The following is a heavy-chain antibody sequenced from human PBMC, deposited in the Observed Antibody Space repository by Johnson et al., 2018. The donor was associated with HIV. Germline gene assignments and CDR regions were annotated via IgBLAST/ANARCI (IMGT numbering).Heavy chain of an antibody. J-gene: IGHJ3*02. Sequence: QLVESGGGLVQPGGSLRLSCAASGFTFSSYDMHWVRQATGKGLEWVSAIGTAGDTYYPGSVKGRFTISRENAKNSLYLQMNSLRAGDTAVYYCARARDSWSSSWLSRDNAFDIWGQGTMVTVSS. CDR1: GFTFSSYD. CDR2: IGTAGDT. CDR3: ARARDSWSSSWLSRDNAFDI. V-gene: IGHV3-13*01. D-gene: IGHD6-13*01.